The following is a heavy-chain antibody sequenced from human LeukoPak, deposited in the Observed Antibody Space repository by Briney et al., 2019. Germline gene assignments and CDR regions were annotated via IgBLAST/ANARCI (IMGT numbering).Heavy chain of an antibody. D-gene: IGHD3-3*01. CDR1: GGTISRSRYY. CDR3: ARHVRFLEWLSSNYFDY. Sequence: NPSETLSLTCTVSGGTISRSRYYWGWIRQPPGKGLEWIGSIYYSESTYYNPSLKSRVTISVDTSTSQFSLRLTSVTAADTAVYYCARHVRFLEWLSSNYFDYWGQGTLVTVSS. J-gene: IGHJ4*02. V-gene: IGHV4-39*01. CDR2: IYYSEST.